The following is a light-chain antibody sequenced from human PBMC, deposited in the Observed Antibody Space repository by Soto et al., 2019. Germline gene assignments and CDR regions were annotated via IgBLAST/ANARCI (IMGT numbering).Light chain of an antibody. J-gene: IGKJ2*01. V-gene: IGKV3-15*01. CDR2: RAS. Sequence: EIVMTQSPGTLSVSPGGSATLSCRTSQHVSSNFAWYRQKPGQAPTLLIYRASTRATGIPARFSGSGSGTEFTLTISSLQSEDFAVYYCQQYNNWPYTFGQGIKLEIK. CDR3: QQYNNWPYT. CDR1: QHVSSN.